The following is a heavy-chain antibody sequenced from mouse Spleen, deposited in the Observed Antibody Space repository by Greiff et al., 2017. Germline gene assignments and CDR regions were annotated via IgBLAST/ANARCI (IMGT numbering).Heavy chain of an antibody. CDR2: ISYDGSN. J-gene: IGHJ2*01. CDR3: ARAEDYDAYYFDY. D-gene: IGHD2-4*01. V-gene: IGHV3-6*01. CDR1: GYSITSGYY. Sequence: EVQLVESGPGLVKPSQSLSLTCSVTGYSITSGYYWNWIRQFPGNKLEWMGYISYDGSNNYNPSLKNRISITRDTSKNQFFLKLNSVTTEDTATYYCARAEDYDAYYFDYWGQGTTLTVSS.